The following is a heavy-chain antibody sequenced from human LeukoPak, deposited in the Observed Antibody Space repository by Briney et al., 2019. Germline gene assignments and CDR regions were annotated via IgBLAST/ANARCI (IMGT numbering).Heavy chain of an antibody. J-gene: IGHJ3*02. Sequence: GGSLILSCAASGFTFSSYSMNWVRQAPGKELEWVSSISSSSSYIYYADSVKGRFTISRDNAKNSLYLQMNSLRAEDTAVYYCARDRYYDSSGGRSAFDIWGQGTMVTVSS. D-gene: IGHD3-22*01. CDR3: ARDRYYDSSGGRSAFDI. V-gene: IGHV3-21*04. CDR1: GFTFSSYS. CDR2: ISSSSSYI.